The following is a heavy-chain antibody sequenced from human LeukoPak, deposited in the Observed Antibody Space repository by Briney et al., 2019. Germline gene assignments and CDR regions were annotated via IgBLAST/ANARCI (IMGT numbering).Heavy chain of an antibody. V-gene: IGHV3-21*01. CDR1: GFTFSSYS. J-gene: IGHJ4*02. D-gene: IGHD5-12*01. CDR3: AREGTYSGYDR. CDR2: ISSSSSYI. Sequence: PAGSLSLSCAASGFTFSSYSMNWVRQAPGKGLEWVSSISSSSSYIYYADSVKGRFTISRDNAKNSLYLQMNSLRAEDTAVYYCAREGTYSGYDRWGQGTLVTVSS.